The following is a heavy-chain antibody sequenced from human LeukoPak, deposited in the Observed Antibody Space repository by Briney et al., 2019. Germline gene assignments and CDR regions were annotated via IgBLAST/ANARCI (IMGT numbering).Heavy chain of an antibody. CDR3: AKAPEDIVATIFDY. D-gene: IGHD5-12*01. Sequence: HPGGSLRLSCAASGFAFSSYAMSWVRQAPGKGLEWVSAISGSGGSTYYADSVKGWFTISRDNSKNTLYLQMNSLRAEDTAVYYCAKAPEDIVATIFDYWGQGTLVTVSS. J-gene: IGHJ4*02. V-gene: IGHV3-23*01. CDR2: ISGSGGST. CDR1: GFAFSSYA.